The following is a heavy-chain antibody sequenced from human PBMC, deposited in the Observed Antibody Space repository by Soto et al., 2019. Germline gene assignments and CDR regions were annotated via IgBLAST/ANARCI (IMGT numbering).Heavy chain of an antibody. Sequence: SETLSLTCTVSGGSISSSSYYWGWIRQPPGKGLEWIGSIYYSGSTYYDPSLKSRVTISVDTSKNQFSLKLSSVTAADTAVYYCARQRNVGLRYFDWPLDFDYCGQGTLVTVSS. J-gene: IGHJ4*02. D-gene: IGHD3-9*01. CDR3: ARQRNVGLRYFDWPLDFDY. V-gene: IGHV4-39*01. CDR2: IYYSGST. CDR1: GGSISSSSYY.